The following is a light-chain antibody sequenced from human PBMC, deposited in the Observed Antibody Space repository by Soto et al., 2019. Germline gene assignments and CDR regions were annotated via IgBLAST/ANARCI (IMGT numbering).Light chain of an antibody. CDR1: SSDVGGYNY. Sequence: QSVLTQHASVSGSPGQSITISCTGTSSDVGGYNYVSWYQQHPGKAPKLMIYEVSNRPSGVSNRFSGSKSGNTASLTISGLQAEDEADYYCSSYTSSSTLEGVFGTGTKVTVL. J-gene: IGLJ1*01. CDR3: SSYTSSSTLEGV. V-gene: IGLV2-14*01. CDR2: EVS.